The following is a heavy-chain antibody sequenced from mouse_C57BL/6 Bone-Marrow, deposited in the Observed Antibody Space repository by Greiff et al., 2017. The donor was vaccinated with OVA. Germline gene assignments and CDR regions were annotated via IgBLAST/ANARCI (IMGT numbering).Heavy chain of an antibody. V-gene: IGHV1-72*01. CDR2: IDPNSGGT. CDR1: GYTFTSYW. CDR3: AKDYDYGFYAMDY. J-gene: IGHJ4*01. Sequence: QVQLQQPGAELVKPGASVKLSCKASGYTFTSYWMHWAKQRPGRGLEWIGRIDPNSGGTKYNEKFKSKATLTVDKPSSTAYMQLSSLTSEDSAVYYCAKDYDYGFYAMDYWGQGTSVTVSS. D-gene: IGHD2-4*01.